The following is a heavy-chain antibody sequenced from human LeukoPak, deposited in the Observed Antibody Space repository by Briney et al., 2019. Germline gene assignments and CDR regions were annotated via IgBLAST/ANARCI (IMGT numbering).Heavy chain of an antibody. V-gene: IGHV3-66*01. CDR3: ARDSYGSGTYYHGY. Sequence: PGGSLRLSCAASGFTVSSNYMSWVRQAPGKGLEWGSVIYGGGTSYYADSVKGRFTISRDNSKDTLYLQMNSPRAEDSAVYYCARDSYGSGTYYHGYWGQGTLVTVSS. D-gene: IGHD3-10*01. CDR1: GFTVSSNY. CDR2: IYGGGTS. J-gene: IGHJ4*02.